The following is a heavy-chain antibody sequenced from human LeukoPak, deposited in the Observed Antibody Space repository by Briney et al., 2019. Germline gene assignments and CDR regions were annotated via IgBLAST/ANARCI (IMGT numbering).Heavy chain of an antibody. CDR3: ARVNWSGYDFRGAFDI. J-gene: IGHJ3*02. CDR1: GGSISSSSYY. Sequence: SETLSLTCTVSGGSISSSSYYWGWIRQPPGKGLEWIGSIYYSGSTYYNPSLKSRVTISVDTSKNQFSLKLSSVTAADTAVYYCARVNWSGYDFRGAFDIWGQGKTVTVSS. CDR2: IYYSGST. D-gene: IGHD5-12*01. V-gene: IGHV4-39*01.